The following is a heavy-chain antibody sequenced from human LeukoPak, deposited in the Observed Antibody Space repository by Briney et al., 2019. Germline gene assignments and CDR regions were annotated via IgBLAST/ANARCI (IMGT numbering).Heavy chain of an antibody. CDR2: ISAYNGNT. CDR3: ARDIVVVPAASSGYYYYYYGMDV. CDR1: GYTFTSYG. J-gene: IGHJ6*02. D-gene: IGHD2-2*01. V-gene: IGHV1-18*01. Sequence: ASVNVSCKASGYTFTSYGISWVRQAPGQGLEWMGWISAYNGNTNYAQKLQGRVTMTTDTSTSTAYMELRSLRSDDTAVYYCARDIVVVPAASSGYYYYYYGMDVWGQGTTVTVSS.